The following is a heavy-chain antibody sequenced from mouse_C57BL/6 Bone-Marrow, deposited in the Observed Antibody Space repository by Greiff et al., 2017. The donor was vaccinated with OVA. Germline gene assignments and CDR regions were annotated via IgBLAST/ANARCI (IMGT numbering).Heavy chain of an antibody. V-gene: IGHV14-4*01. J-gene: IGHJ2*01. CDR1: GFNIKDDY. Sequence: VQLKESGAELVRPGASVKLSCTASGFNIKDDYMHWVKQRPEQGLEWIGWIDPENGDTEYASKFQGKATITADTSSNTAYLQLSSLTSEDTAVYYCTTGYGSSGYYFDYWGQGTTLTVSA. CDR2: IDPENGDT. CDR3: TTGYGSSGYYFDY. D-gene: IGHD1-1*01.